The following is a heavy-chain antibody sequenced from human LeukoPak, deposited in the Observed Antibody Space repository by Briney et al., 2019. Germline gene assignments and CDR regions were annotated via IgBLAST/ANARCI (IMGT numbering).Heavy chain of an antibody. Sequence: PSETLSLTCSVSGGSISTYYWSWIRQSAGKGLEWIGRIYKSGSSNYNPSLKSRVSMSVDSSKNHFSLNLTSVTAEDTAVYYCARDSGPPMKRYSSSWSFGYWGQGTLVTVSS. CDR1: GGSISTYY. CDR3: ARDSGPPMKRYSSSWSFGY. D-gene: IGHD6-13*01. J-gene: IGHJ4*02. CDR2: IYKSGSS. V-gene: IGHV4-4*07.